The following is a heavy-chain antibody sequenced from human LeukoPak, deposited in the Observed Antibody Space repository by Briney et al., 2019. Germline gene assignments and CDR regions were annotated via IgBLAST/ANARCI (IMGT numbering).Heavy chain of an antibody. Sequence: GGSLRLSCAASGFTFSSYSMNWVRQAPGKGLEWVSSISSSSSYIYYADSVKGRFTISRDNAKNSLYLQMNSLRAEDTAVYYCERTPYSRGWSFDYWGQGTLVTVSS. CDR2: ISSSSSYI. D-gene: IGHD6-19*01. CDR1: GFTFSSYS. CDR3: ERTPYSRGWSFDY. V-gene: IGHV3-21*01. J-gene: IGHJ4*02.